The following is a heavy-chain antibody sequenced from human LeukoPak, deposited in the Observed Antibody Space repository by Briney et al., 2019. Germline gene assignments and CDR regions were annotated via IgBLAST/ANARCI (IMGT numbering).Heavy chain of an antibody. CDR1: GFTFSSYW. CDR3: ARGSPWYEYCSGGSCLGVDY. V-gene: IGHV3-74*01. CDR2: INSDGSST. Sequence: PGGSLRLSCAASGFTFSSYWMHWVRQAPGKGLVWVSRINSDGSSTSYADSVKGRFTISRDNAKNTLYLQMNSLRAEDTAVYYCARGSPWYEYCSGGSCLGVDYWGQGTLVTVSS. J-gene: IGHJ4*02. D-gene: IGHD2-15*01.